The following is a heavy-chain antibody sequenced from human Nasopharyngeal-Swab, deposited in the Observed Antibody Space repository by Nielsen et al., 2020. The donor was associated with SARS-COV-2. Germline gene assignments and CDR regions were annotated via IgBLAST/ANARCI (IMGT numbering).Heavy chain of an antibody. CDR2: INHSGST. CDR1: GWSFSGYY. CDR3: ARFRYGVHDY. J-gene: IGHJ4*02. D-gene: IGHD4-17*01. V-gene: IGHV4-34*01. Sequence: SDTLSLTFAVYGWSFSGYYWSWIRQPPGKGLEWIGEINHSGSTNYNPSLKSRVTISVDTSKNQFSLKLSSVTAADTAVYYCARFRYGVHDYWGQGTLVTVSS.